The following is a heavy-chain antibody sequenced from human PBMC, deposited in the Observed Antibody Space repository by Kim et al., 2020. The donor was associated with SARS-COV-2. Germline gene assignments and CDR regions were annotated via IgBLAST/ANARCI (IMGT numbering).Heavy chain of an antibody. D-gene: IGHD3-10*01. J-gene: IGHJ5*02. V-gene: IGHV3-53*01. CDR3: ARVLWFGENWFDP. Sequence: YADSVKGRFTISRDNSKNTLYLQMNSLRAEDTAVYYCARVLWFGENWFDPWGQGTLVTVSS.